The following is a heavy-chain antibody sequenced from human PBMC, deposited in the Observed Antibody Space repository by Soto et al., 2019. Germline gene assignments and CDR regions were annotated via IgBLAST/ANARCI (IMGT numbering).Heavy chain of an antibody. J-gene: IGHJ6*01. D-gene: IGHD6-13*01. Sequence: ASEKVSCRASGYTFTSYAMHWVRQAPGQRLEWMGWINAGNGNTKYSQKFQGRVTITRDTSASTAYMELSSLRSEDTAVYYCARSTRSSSWPYGHYHGMDLGGQRITV. CDR1: GYTFTSYA. CDR2: INAGNGNT. CDR3: ARSTRSSSWPYGHYHGMDL. V-gene: IGHV1-3*01.